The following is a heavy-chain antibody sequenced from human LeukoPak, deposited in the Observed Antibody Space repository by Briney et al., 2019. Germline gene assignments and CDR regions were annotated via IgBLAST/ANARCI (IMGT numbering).Heavy chain of an antibody. Sequence: GGSLRLSCAASGFTFSSYAMHWVRQAPGKGLEWVAVISYDGSNKYYADSVKGLFTISRDNSKNTLYLQMNSLRAEDTAVYYCARDKWVIAVAGSIAYFDYWGQGTLVTVSS. V-gene: IGHV3-30-3*01. D-gene: IGHD6-19*01. CDR2: ISYDGSNK. CDR1: GFTFSSYA. J-gene: IGHJ4*02. CDR3: ARDKWVIAVAGSIAYFDY.